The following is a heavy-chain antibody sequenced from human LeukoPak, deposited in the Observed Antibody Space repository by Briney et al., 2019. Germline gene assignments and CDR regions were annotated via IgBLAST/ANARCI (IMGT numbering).Heavy chain of an antibody. D-gene: IGHD3-22*01. J-gene: IGHJ3*02. Sequence: ASVKVSCKASGGTFTSYAISWVRQAPGQGLEWMGGIIPIFGTANYAQKFQGRVTITTDESTSTAYMELSSLRSEDTAVYYCARLEYYDSSGYYRGSDAFDIWGQGTMVTVSS. CDR1: GGTFTSYA. V-gene: IGHV1-69*05. CDR2: IIPIFGTA. CDR3: ARLEYYDSSGYYRGSDAFDI.